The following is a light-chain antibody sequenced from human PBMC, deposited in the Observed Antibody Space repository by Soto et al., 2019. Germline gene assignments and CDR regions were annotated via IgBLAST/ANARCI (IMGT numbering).Light chain of an antibody. CDR2: DAS. Sequence: EIVLTQSPATLSLSPGERATLSCRASQSVSSYLAWYQQKPGQAPRLLIYDASNRATGIPARFSGSGSGTDFTLTISSLEREDFAVYYCQQRSNSLTFGQGTRLEIK. CDR3: QQRSNSLT. CDR1: QSVSSY. V-gene: IGKV3-11*01. J-gene: IGKJ5*01.